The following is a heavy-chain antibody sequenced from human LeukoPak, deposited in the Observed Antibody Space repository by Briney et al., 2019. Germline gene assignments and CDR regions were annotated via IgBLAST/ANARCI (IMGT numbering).Heavy chain of an antibody. CDR3: ARGKRFSSGWNPYYYYYMDV. J-gene: IGHJ6*03. Sequence: ASVKVSCKASGGTFSSYAISWVRQAPGQGLEWMGGIIPIFGTANYAQKFQGRVTMTRNTSISTAYMELSSLRSEDTAVYYCARGKRFSSGWNPYYYYYMDVWGKGTTVTISS. D-gene: IGHD6-19*01. CDR1: GGTFSSYA. CDR2: IIPIFGTA. V-gene: IGHV1-69*05.